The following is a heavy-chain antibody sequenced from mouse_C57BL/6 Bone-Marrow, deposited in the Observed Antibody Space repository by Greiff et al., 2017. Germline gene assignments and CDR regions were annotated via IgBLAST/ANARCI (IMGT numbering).Heavy chain of an antibody. V-gene: IGHV1-50*01. CDR3: AREGGSSQYYFDY. CDR2: IDPSDSYT. J-gene: IGHJ2*01. CDR1: GYTFTSYW. D-gene: IGHD1-1*01. Sequence: QVQLQQPGAELVKPGASVKLSCKASGYTFTSYWMQWVKQRPGQGLEWIGEIDPSDSYTNYNQKFKGKATLTVDTSSSTAYMQLSSLTSEASAVYYCAREGGSSQYYFDYWGQGTTLTVSS.